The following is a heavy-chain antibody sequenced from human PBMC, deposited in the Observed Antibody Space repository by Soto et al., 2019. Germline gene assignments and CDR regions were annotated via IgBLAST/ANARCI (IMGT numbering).Heavy chain of an antibody. CDR3: ARVQYPRPPTTIGSSVRTLDY. Sequence: PGGSLRLSCAASGFSFSDYSMNWVRQAPGKGLVWVSRINSNGSSTSYADSVKGRFTISRDKAKNTLYLQMNSLRAEDTAVYYCARVQYPRPPTTIGSSVRTLDYWGQGTLVTVSS. D-gene: IGHD1-1*01. V-gene: IGHV3-74*01. CDR1: GFSFSDYS. J-gene: IGHJ4*02. CDR2: INSNGSST.